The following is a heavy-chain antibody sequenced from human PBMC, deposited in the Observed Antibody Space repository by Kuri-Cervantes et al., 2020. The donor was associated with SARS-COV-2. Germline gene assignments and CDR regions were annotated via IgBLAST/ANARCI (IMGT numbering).Heavy chain of an antibody. CDR1: GFTFSSYA. CDR3: AKAGSGSYFYYFDY. V-gene: IGHV3-23*01. CDR2: ISGSGGST. Sequence: GESLKISCAASGFTFSSYAMSWVRQAPGKGLEWVSAISGSGGSTYYADSVKGRFTNSRDNSKNTLYLQMNSLRAEDTAVYYCAKAGSGSYFYYFDYWGQGTLVTVSS. D-gene: IGHD3-10*01. J-gene: IGHJ4*02.